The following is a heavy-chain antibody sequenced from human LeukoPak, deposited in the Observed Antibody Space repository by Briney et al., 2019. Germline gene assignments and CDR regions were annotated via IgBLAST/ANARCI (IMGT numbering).Heavy chain of an antibody. CDR1: GGSISSGGYH. Sequence: SQTLSLTCTVSGGSISSGGYHWSWIRQHPGKGLEWIGYIYYSGSTYYNPSLKSRVTISVDTSKNQFSLKLSSVTAADTAVYYCARDRWVDTAMVQGGMDVWGQGTTVTVSS. CDR2: IYYSGST. D-gene: IGHD5-18*01. J-gene: IGHJ6*02. CDR3: ARDRWVDTAMVQGGMDV. V-gene: IGHV4-31*03.